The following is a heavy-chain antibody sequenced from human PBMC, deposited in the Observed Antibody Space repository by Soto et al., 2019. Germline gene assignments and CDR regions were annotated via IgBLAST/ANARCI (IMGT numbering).Heavy chain of an antibody. J-gene: IGHJ4*02. CDR1: GGSLSSSSYY. CDR2: IYYSGST. Sequence: PSETLSLTWTVSGGSLSSSSYYWGWIRQPTGKGLEWIGSIYYSGSTYYNPSLKSRDTISVDTSKNQFSLKLSSVTAADTAVYFCAIHLDTAMVRGSFYFDYWGRGTLVTVSS. CDR3: AIHLDTAMVRGSFYFDY. V-gene: IGHV4-39*01. D-gene: IGHD5-18*01.